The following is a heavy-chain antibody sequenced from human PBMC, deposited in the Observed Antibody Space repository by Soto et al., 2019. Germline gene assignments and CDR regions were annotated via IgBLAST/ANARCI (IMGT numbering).Heavy chain of an antibody. V-gene: IGHV3-23*01. Sequence: PGGSLRLSCAASGFTFSEYAMSWVRQAPGKGLECVSTIVGSRTYYSDSVKGRFTISRDNSQNTLYLQMNNLRADDTAVYYCAKDLRDWLRNAFDVWGQGTMVTVSS. CDR3: AKDLRDWLRNAFDV. CDR1: GFTFSEYA. J-gene: IGHJ3*01. D-gene: IGHD5-12*01. CDR2: IVGSRT.